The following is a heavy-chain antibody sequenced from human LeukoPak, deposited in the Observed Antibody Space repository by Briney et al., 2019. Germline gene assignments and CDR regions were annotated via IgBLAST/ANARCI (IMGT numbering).Heavy chain of an antibody. CDR1: GYTFTVYY. Sequence: ASVKVSCKASGYTFTVYYMHWVRQAPGQGLEWMGWINPNSGGTNYAQKFQGRVTMTRDTSISTAYMELGRLRSDDTAVYYCAKIVVPAAIDAFDIWGQGTMVTVSS. J-gene: IGHJ3*02. D-gene: IGHD2-2*02. CDR3: AKIVVPAAIDAFDI. V-gene: IGHV1-2*02. CDR2: INPNSGGT.